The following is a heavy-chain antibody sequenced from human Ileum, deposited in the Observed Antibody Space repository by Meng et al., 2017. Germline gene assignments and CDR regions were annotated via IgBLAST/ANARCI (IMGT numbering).Heavy chain of an antibody. Sequence: EVQLLWAGEGSALRGASLSLSCAASGLILSDHYMDWVRQAAGKGLEWVGRTRDKANSYTTEYAASVKGRFTISRDDSKNSLFLQMNSLKTEDTAMYYCARRSGASYNDYWGQGTLVTVSS. D-gene: IGHD2-15*01. CDR1: GLILSDHY. V-gene: IGHV3-72*01. CDR3: ARRSGASYNDY. CDR2: TRDKANSYTT. J-gene: IGHJ4*02.